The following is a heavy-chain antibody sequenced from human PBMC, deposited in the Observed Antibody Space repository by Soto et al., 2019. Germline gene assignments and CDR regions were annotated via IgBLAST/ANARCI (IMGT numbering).Heavy chain of an antibody. CDR1: GFTSSDYY. Sequence: QVQLVESGGGLVKPGGSLRLSCAASGFTSSDYYMSWIRQAPGKGLEYISYISSSDDTIYDADSVRGRFTISRDNAKNSMYLQRNSLRGEDTAVYYCARERNSRWYGRGYHYYGMDVWGQGTTVTVS. CDR3: ARERNSRWYGRGYHYYGMDV. CDR2: ISSSDDTI. J-gene: IGHJ6*02. V-gene: IGHV3-11*01. D-gene: IGHD6-19*01.